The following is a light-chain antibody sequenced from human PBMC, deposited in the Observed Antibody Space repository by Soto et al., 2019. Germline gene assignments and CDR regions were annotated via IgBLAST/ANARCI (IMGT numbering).Light chain of an antibody. CDR2: DAS. CDR3: QHRSNWPG. J-gene: IGKJ5*01. V-gene: IGKV3-11*01. Sequence: EIVLTQSPATLSLSPGERATLSCRASQSVGSYLAWYQQKPGQAPRLLIYDASNRATGIPARFSGSGSGTDFTLTISSLEPEDFAVYFCQHRSNWPGFGQGTRLE. CDR1: QSVGSY.